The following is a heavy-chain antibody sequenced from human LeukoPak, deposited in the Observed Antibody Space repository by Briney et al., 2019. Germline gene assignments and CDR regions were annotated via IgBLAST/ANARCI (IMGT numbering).Heavy chain of an antibody. Sequence: PSETLSLTCTVSGGSISSYCWSWIRQPPGKGLEWIGYIYYSGSTNYNPSLKSRVTISVDTSKKQFSLKLSSVTAADTAVYYCARANGILGYCSGGSCYGLGYFDYWGQGTLVTVSS. CDR2: IYYSGST. CDR3: ARANGILGYCSGGSCYGLGYFDY. V-gene: IGHV4-59*01. D-gene: IGHD2-15*01. J-gene: IGHJ4*02. CDR1: GGSISSYC.